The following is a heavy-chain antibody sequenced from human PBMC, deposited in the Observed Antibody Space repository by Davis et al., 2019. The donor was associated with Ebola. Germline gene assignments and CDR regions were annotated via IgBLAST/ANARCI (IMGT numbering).Heavy chain of an antibody. V-gene: IGHV3-30*03. D-gene: IGHD6-13*01. J-gene: IGHJ4*02. CDR1: GFTFSSYG. CDR3: ARVRSSSWYVGPHDY. Sequence: GESLKISCAASGFTFSSYGMHWVRQAPGKGLEWVAVISYDGSNKYYADSVKGRFTISRDNAKNSLYLQMNSLRAEDTAVYYCARVRSSSWYVGPHDYWGQGTLVTVSS. CDR2: ISYDGSNK.